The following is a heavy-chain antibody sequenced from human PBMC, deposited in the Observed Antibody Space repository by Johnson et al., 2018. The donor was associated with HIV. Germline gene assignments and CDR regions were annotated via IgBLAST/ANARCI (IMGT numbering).Heavy chain of an antibody. J-gene: IGHJ3*02. CDR2: ISSSGSTI. D-gene: IGHD3-3*01. CDR3: ASTIFGVAWHAFDI. Sequence: QVQLVESGGGLVKPGGSLRLSCAASGFPFSDYYMIWIRQAPGKGLEWVSYISSSGSTIYYADSVKVRFTISRDNSKNTLYLQMNSLRAEDTAVYYCASTIFGVAWHAFDIWGQGTMVIVSS. CDR1: GFPFSDYY. V-gene: IGHV3-11*04.